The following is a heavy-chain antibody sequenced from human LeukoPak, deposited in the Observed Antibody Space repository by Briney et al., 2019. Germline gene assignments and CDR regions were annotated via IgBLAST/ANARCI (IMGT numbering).Heavy chain of an antibody. D-gene: IGHD2-2*01. CDR1: GFIFSSYW. CDR2: INSDGSST. Sequence: GGSLRLSCAASGFIFSSYWMHWVRQAPGKGLVWVSRINSDGSSTSYADSVKGRFTISRDNAKNTLYLQMNSLRAEDTAVYYCARRAVVPAAPYYFDYWGQGTLVTVSS. J-gene: IGHJ4*02. CDR3: ARRAVVPAAPYYFDY. V-gene: IGHV3-74*01.